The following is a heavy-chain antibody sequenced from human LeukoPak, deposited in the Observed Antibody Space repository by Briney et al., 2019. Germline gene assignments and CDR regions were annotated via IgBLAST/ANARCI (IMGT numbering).Heavy chain of an antibody. J-gene: IGHJ3*02. D-gene: IGHD3-9*01. CDR3: ARDRLVLRYFDWLLPDAFDI. CDR1: GDSVSSNSAA. Sequence: SQTLSLTCAISGDSVSSNSAAWNWIRQSPSRGLEWLGRTYYRSKWYNDYAVSVKSRITINPDTSKNQFSLQLNSVTPEDTAVYYCARDRLVLRYFDWLLPDAFDIWGQGTMVTVSS. V-gene: IGHV6-1*01. CDR2: TYYRSKWYN.